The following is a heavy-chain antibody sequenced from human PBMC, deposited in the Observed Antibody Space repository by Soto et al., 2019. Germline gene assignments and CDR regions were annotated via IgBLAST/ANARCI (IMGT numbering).Heavy chain of an antibody. CDR3: ARNYDFWSGYLDY. CDR1: GFTFSSYS. D-gene: IGHD3-3*01. CDR2: ISSSSSTI. Sequence: GSLLPACSASGFTFSSYSMNGVRQAPGKGLEWVSYISSSSSTIYYADSVKGRFTISRDNAKNSLYLQMNSLRDEDTAVYYCARNYDFWSGYLDYWGQGTLVTVYS. V-gene: IGHV3-48*02. J-gene: IGHJ4*02.